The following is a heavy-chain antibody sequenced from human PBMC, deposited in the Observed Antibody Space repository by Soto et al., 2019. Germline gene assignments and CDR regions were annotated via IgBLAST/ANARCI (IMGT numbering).Heavy chain of an antibody. V-gene: IGHV4-59*01. CDR1: GGSISSYY. Sequence: PSETLSLTCTVSGGSISSYYWSWIRQPPGKGLEWIGYIYYSGSTNYNPSLKSRVTISVDTSKNQFSLKLSSVTAAVTAVYYCAREHGDGYNYYLDYWGRGARETV. D-gene: IGHD1-1*01. CDR2: IYYSGST. J-gene: IGHJ4*02. CDR3: AREHGDGYNYYLDY.